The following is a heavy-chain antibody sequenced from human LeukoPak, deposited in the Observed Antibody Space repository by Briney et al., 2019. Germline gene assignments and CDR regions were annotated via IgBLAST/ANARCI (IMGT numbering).Heavy chain of an antibody. D-gene: IGHD3-22*01. Sequence: PGGSLRLSCAASGFTFSSYAMSRVRQAPGKGLEWVSAISGSGGSTYYADSVKGRFTISRDNSKNTLYLQMNSLRAEDTAVYYCAKDSPPHDSSPYGYWGQGTLVTVSS. CDR2: ISGSGGST. J-gene: IGHJ4*02. CDR1: GFTFSSYA. CDR3: AKDSPPHDSSPYGY. V-gene: IGHV3-23*01.